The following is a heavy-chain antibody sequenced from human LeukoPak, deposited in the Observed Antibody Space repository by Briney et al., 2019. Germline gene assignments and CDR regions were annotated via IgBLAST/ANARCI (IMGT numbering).Heavy chain of an antibody. CDR3: ARATDDDFLELDV. CDR2: INHSGST. J-gene: IGHJ6*04. D-gene: IGHD3-3*01. CDR1: GGSFSGYY. V-gene: IGHV4-34*01. Sequence: SETLSLTCAVYGGSFSGYYWSWIRQPPGKGLEWIGEINHSGSTNYNPSLKSRVTISVDTSKNQFSLKLSSVTAADTAVYYCARATDDDFLELDVWGKGTTVTVSS.